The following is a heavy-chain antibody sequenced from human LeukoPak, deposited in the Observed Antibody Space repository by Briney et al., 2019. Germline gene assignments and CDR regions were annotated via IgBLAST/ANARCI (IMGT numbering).Heavy chain of an antibody. CDR3: ARDPLGGVSAFDI. V-gene: IGHV1-2*02. CDR1: GYTFTSYG. CDR2: INPNSGGT. Sequence: GASVKVSCKASGYTFTSYGISWVRQAPGQGLEWMGWINPNSGGTNYAQKFQGRVTMTRDTSTSTVYMELSSLRSEDTAVYYCARDPLGGVSAFDIWGQGTMVTVSS. J-gene: IGHJ3*02. D-gene: IGHD2-8*01.